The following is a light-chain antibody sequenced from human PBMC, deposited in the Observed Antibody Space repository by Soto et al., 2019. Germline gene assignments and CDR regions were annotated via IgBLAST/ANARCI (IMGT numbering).Light chain of an antibody. CDR1: QTITRY. CDR2: AAS. V-gene: IGKV1-39*01. CDR3: QQSYSTPQT. Sequence: DIQLTQSPSSLSASVGDRVTITCRASQTITRYLNWYQQKQGKAPKLLIYAASSLQKGVPSRFSGSGSGTDITLTISSLQPEDFATYYCQQSYSTPQTFGQGTKVDIK. J-gene: IGKJ1*01.